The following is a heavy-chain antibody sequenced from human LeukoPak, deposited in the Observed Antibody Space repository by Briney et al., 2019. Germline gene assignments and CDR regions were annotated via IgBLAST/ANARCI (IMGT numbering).Heavy chain of an antibody. CDR2: ISGSGINT. Sequence: HSGGSLRLSCAASGFTFSSFAVGGVRQAPGKGLEWVSGISGSGINTYYADSVKGRFTISRDNSKGTLYLQMNSLRAEDTAVYYCAKRYTSGWYQYYFDCWGQGTLVTVSS. J-gene: IGHJ4*02. D-gene: IGHD6-13*01. V-gene: IGHV3-23*01. CDR3: AKRYTSGWYQYYFDC. CDR1: GFTFSSFA.